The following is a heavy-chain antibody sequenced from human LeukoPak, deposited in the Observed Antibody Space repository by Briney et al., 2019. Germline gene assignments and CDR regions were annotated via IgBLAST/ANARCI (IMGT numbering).Heavy chain of an antibody. D-gene: IGHD3-22*01. V-gene: IGHV4-38-2*02. CDR3: ARDPRSRSGYSYMDV. CDR1: GYSISSGYY. CDR2: IYYSGST. J-gene: IGHJ6*03. Sequence: PSETLSLTCAVSGYSISSGYYWGWIRQPPGKGLEWIGYIYYSGSTNYNPSLKSRVTISVDTSKNQFSLKLSSVTAADTAVYYCARDPRSRSGYSYMDVWGKGTTVTVSS.